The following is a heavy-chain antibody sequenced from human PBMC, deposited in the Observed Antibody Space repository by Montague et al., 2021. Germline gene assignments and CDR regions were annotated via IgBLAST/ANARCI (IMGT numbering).Heavy chain of an antibody. CDR1: GGSISSSSYY. J-gene: IGHJ6*02. CDR2: IYYSGST. V-gene: IGHV4-39*01. D-gene: IGHD4-23*01. Sequence: SETLSLTCTVSGGSISSSSYYWGWIRQPPGKGLEWIGSIYYSGSTYYNLSLKSRLTISVDTSKNQFSLKLSSVTAADTAVYYGVVTPSFYDHGMDVWGQGTTVTVSS. CDR3: VVTPSFYDHGMDV.